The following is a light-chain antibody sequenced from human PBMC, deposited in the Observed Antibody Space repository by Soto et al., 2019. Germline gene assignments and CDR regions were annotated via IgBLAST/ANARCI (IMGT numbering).Light chain of an antibody. V-gene: IGKV3-15*01. CDR1: QSVVSN. J-gene: IGKJ2*01. Sequence: EIVMTQSPATLSVSPGQRATLSCRASQSVVSNFAWYQQKPGQAPRLLIYGASTRAAGVPVRFSGSGSGTQFTLTISSLQAEDVAVYYCQQYNNWAPYTFGQGTKLEIK. CDR3: QQYNNWAPYT. CDR2: GAS.